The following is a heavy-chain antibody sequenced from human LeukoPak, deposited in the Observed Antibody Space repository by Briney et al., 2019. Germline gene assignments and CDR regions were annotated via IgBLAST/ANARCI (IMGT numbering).Heavy chain of an antibody. CDR1: GGSISSYY. CDR2: IYYSGST. V-gene: IGHV4-59*12. CDR3: ASIPSLGYDILTGYSPTFDY. D-gene: IGHD3-9*01. J-gene: IGHJ4*02. Sequence: SETLSLTCTVSGGSISSYYWSWIRQPPGKGLEWIGYIYYSGSTNYNPSLKSRVTISVDTSKNQFSLKLSSVTAADTAVYYCASIPSLGYDILTGYSPTFDYWGQGTLVTVSS.